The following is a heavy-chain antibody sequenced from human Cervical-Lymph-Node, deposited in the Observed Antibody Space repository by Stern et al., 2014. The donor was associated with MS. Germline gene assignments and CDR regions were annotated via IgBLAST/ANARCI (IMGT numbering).Heavy chain of an antibody. CDR3: ARDSTDTTFDY. D-gene: IGHD5-18*01. Sequence: VQLVESGGGVVQPGRSLRLSCAASGFNFSSYGMHWVRQAPGKGLEWVAVIWYDGSNKYYADSVKGRFTISRDNSKNTLYLQMNSLRAEDTAVYYCARDSTDTTFDYWGQGTLVTVSS. J-gene: IGHJ4*02. V-gene: IGHV3-33*01. CDR2: IWYDGSNK. CDR1: GFNFSSYG.